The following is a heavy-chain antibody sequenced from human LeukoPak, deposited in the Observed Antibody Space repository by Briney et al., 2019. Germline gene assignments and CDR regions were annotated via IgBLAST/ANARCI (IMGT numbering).Heavy chain of an antibody. CDR1: GYTFTSYA. D-gene: IGHD3-3*01. J-gene: IGHJ4*02. V-gene: IGHV1-3*01. Sequence: ASVKVSCTASGYTFTSYAMQWVRQAPGQRLEWMGWINAGNGHTRYSQRFQGRVTITRDTSASTVYMEVTSLRFEDTAVYYCARGIWSRTVSSYYFDCWGQGTLVTVSS. CDR2: INAGNGHT. CDR3: ARGIWSRTVSSYYFDC.